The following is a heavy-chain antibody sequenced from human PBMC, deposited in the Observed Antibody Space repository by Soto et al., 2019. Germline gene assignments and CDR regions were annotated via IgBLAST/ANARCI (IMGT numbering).Heavy chain of an antibody. V-gene: IGHV1-2*04. CDR2: INPKSGGT. CDR3: ARDPSNSSGSRIWFDP. D-gene: IGHD6-19*01. J-gene: IGHJ5*02. Sequence: ASVKVSCKASGYSFTDYHIHWVRQAPGQGLEWLGRINPKSGGTSTAQKFQGWVTMTTDTSISTASMALTRLTSDDTAIYYCARDPSNSSGSRIWFDPWGQGTLVTVSS. CDR1: GYSFTDYH.